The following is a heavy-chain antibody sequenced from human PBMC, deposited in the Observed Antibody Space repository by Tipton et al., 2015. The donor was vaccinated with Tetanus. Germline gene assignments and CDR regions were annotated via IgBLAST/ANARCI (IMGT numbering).Heavy chain of an antibody. J-gene: IGHJ4*02. Sequence: SLRLSFAASGFTFTSYAMTWVRQAPGKGLEWVSGISGSGVSTYYADSVKGRFTISRDNSKNTLYLQMNSLRAEDTALYYCAKGYCSSTSCYSDYWGQGTLVTVSS. CDR2: ISGSGVST. CDR1: GFTFTSYA. V-gene: IGHV3-23*01. D-gene: IGHD2-2*02. CDR3: AKGYCSSTSCYSDY.